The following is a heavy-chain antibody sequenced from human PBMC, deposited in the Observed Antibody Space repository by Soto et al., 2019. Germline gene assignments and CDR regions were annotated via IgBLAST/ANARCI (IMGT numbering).Heavy chain of an antibody. CDR2: IKQDGSEK. CDR3: ARVLPGGGYPHDYFDY. V-gene: IGHV3-7*01. Sequence: EVQLVESGGGLVQPGGSLRLSCADSGFTFSSYWMSWVRQAPGKGLEWVADIKQDGSEKYYVDSVKVRFTISRDNAKNSLYLQMNSLRADDTAVYYCARVLPGGGYPHDYFDYWGQGTLVTVSS. D-gene: IGHD2-15*01. CDR1: GFTFSSYW. J-gene: IGHJ4*02.